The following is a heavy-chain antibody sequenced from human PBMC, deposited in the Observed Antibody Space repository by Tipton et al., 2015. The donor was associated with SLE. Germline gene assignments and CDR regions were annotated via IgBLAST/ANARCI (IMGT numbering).Heavy chain of an antibody. CDR1: GYTFSSYW. CDR3: VRQVGYNDYVN. CDR2: FYPSESAS. J-gene: IGHJ4*02. V-gene: IGHV5-51*01. Sequence: QLVQSGAEVKKSGESLKISCKASGYTFSSYWIACVRQTPVKGLEWMGIFYPSESASRHSPSFQGQVTIAADTSTSTAYLQWSSLRASDRGMDYCVRQVGYNDYVNWGQGTLVTVSS. D-gene: IGHD3-16*01.